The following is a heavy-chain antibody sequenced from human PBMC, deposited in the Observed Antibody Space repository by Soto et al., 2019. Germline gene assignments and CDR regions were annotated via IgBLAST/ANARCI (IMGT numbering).Heavy chain of an antibody. Sequence: ASVKVSCKASGYRFTNHGIGWVRQAPGQGLEWMGWISGNDGKTKYARKFQGRVTMTTDNSRNTLYLQMNSLRAEDAAVYHCVRDLLGSGGHFDYWGQGTLVTVSS. J-gene: IGHJ4*02. V-gene: IGHV1-18*01. D-gene: IGHD7-27*01. CDR2: ISGNDGKT. CDR3: VRDLLGSGGHFDY. CDR1: GYRFTNHG.